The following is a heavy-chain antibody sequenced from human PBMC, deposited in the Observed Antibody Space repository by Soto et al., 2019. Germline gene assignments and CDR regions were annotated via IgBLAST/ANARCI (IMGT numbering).Heavy chain of an antibody. J-gene: IGHJ4*02. CDR1: GYTFTSYW. Sequence: VQLVQSGAEVKKPGASVKLSCRASGYTFTSYWMHWVRQAPGKGLVWVSRINSDGSSTSYADSVKGRFTISRDNAKNTLYLQMNSLRAEDTAVYYCARRSDSGYEIDYWGQGTLVTVSS. CDR3: ARRSDSGYEIDY. D-gene: IGHD5-12*01. V-gene: IGHV3-74*02. CDR2: INSDGSST.